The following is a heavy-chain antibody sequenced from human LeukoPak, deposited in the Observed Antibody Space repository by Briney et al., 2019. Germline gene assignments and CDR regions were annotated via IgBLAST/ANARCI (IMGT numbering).Heavy chain of an antibody. V-gene: IGHV4-39*07. D-gene: IGHD3-22*01. CDR3: ARVDSSGPWILGIFDY. CDR1: GGSISSSSYY. CDR2: IYYSGST. Sequence: SETLSLTCTVSGGSISSSSYYWGWIRQPPGKGLEWIGSIYYSGSTYYNPSLKSRVTIPVDTSKNQFSLKLSSVTAADTAVYYCARVDSSGPWILGIFDYWGQGTLVTVSS. J-gene: IGHJ4*02.